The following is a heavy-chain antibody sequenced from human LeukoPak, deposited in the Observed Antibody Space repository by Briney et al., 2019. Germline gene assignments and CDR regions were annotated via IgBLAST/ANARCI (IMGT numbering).Heavy chain of an antibody. Sequence: GGSLRLSCAASGFTFSSYAMTWVRQAPGKGLEWVSSLSSSGDTTYYADSVKGRFTISRDNSKNTLFLQMNSLRAEDAAVYYCAKDLDGSGTYSADYWGQGTLVTVSS. CDR1: GFTFSSYA. J-gene: IGHJ4*02. D-gene: IGHD3-10*01. V-gene: IGHV3-23*01. CDR2: LSSSGDTT. CDR3: AKDLDGSGTYSADY.